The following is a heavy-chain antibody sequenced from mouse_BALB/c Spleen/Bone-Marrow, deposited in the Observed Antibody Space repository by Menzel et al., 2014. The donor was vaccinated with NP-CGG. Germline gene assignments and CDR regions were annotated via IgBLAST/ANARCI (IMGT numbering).Heavy chain of an antibody. Sequence: VQRVESGAELARPGASVKMSCKASGYTFTSYTMHWVKQRPGQGLEWIGYINPSSGYTNYNQKFKDKATLTADKSSSTAYMQLSSLTPEDSAVYYCARSLRWYFDVWGAGTTVTVSS. J-gene: IGHJ1*01. CDR3: ARSLRWYFDV. CDR2: INPSSGYT. D-gene: IGHD1-1*01. V-gene: IGHV1-4*01. CDR1: GYTFTSYT.